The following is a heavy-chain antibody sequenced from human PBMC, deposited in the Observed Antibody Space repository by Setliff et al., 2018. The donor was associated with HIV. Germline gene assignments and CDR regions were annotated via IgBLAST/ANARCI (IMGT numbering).Heavy chain of an antibody. D-gene: IGHD3-22*01. CDR2: IKYSGNT. CDR1: GGSINTY. CDR3: ARVPGRDYYDTSGDFDY. V-gene: IGHV4-59*12. J-gene: IGHJ4*02. Sequence: PSETLSLTCSVSGGSINTYWSWIRQPPGKGLEWIGYIKYSGNTNYNPSLKSRATISVDTSKNQFSLKVTSVTAADTAVYYCARVPGRDYYDTSGDFDYWGLGTLVTVSS.